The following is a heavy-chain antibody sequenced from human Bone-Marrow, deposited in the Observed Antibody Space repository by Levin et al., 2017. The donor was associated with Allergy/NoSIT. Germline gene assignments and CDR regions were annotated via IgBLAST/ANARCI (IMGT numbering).Heavy chain of an antibody. CDR3: ALRNYGWGYFDL. D-gene: IGHD4-11*01. CDR1: GFTFGEYA. V-gene: IGHV3-49*03. Sequence: PVASVKVSCTASGFTFGEYAMSWFRQAPGKGLEWIGFIRNEAYGGTTEYAASVRGRFTISRDDSKSIAYLQMNSLRTDDTAVYYCALRNYGWGYFDLWGRGTLVTVSS. J-gene: IGHJ2*01. CDR2: IRNEAYGGTT.